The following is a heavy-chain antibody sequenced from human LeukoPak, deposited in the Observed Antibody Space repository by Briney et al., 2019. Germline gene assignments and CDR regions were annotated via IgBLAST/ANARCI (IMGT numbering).Heavy chain of an antibody. CDR3: SGTSYVWGSYRSFDF. Sequence: PGGSLRLSCTTSGFTFGDYAMSWVRQAPGKGLEWVGFIRTKAYGGTPEYAASVKGRFTISRDDFKSIAYLQVNSLKTEDTAVYFCSGTSYVWGSYRSFDFWGQGTLVTVSS. J-gene: IGHJ4*02. V-gene: IGHV3-49*04. CDR2: IRTKAYGGTP. CDR1: GFTFGDYA. D-gene: IGHD3-16*02.